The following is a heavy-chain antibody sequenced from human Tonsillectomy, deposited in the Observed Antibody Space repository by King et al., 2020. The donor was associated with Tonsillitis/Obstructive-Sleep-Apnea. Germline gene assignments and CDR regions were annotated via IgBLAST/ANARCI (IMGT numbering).Heavy chain of an antibody. V-gene: IGHV1-18*01. J-gene: IGHJ4*02. CDR3: ARDGGTIVATTCFDY. Sequence: QLVQSGAEVKKPGASVKVSCKASGYTFTSFGISWVRQAPGQGLEWMGWITVYNGNTNYAQKLQGRVTMTTDTSTSTAYMELRSLRSDDTAVYYCARDGGTIVATTCFDYWGQGTLVTVSS. D-gene: IGHD5-12*01. CDR2: ITVYNGNT. CDR1: GYTFTSFG.